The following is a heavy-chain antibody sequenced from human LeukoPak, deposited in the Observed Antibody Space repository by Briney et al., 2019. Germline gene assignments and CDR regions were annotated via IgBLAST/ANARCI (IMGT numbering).Heavy chain of an antibody. CDR2: IIPILGIA. D-gene: IGHD5-12*01. CDR1: GGTFSSYT. Sequence: SVKVSCKASGGTFSSYTISWVRQAPGQGLEWVGRIIPILGIANYAQKFQGRVTITADKSTSTAYMELSSLRSEDTAVYYCARVMGHSGYERYYYYGMDVWGQGTTVTVSS. V-gene: IGHV1-69*02. J-gene: IGHJ6*02. CDR3: ARVMGHSGYERYYYYGMDV.